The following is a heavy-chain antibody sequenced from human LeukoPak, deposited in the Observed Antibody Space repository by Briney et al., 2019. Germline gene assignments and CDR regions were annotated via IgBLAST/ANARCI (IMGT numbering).Heavy chain of an antibody. Sequence: ASVKVSCKASGYTFTSYGISWVRQAPGQGLEWMGWISAYNGNTNYAQKLQGRVTMTTDTSTSTAYMELRSLRSDDTAVYYCARDLPRITIFGVVTLDAFDIWGQGTMVTVSS. V-gene: IGHV1-18*01. J-gene: IGHJ3*02. D-gene: IGHD3-3*01. CDR2: ISAYNGNT. CDR3: ARDLPRITIFGVVTLDAFDI. CDR1: GYTFTSYG.